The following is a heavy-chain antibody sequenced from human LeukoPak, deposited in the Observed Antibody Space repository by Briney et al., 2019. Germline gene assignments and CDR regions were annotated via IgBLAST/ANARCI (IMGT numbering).Heavy chain of an antibody. Sequence: PSETLSLTCTVSGGSITSSSYYWGWIRQPPGKGLEWIGSIYDSGSTYYNPSLKSRVTISVDKSKNQFSLKLRSVTAADTAVYYCARPAMGAFDPWGQGTLVTVPS. CDR3: ARPAMGAFDP. CDR1: GGSITSSSYY. J-gene: IGHJ5*02. V-gene: IGHV4-39*01. D-gene: IGHD5-18*01. CDR2: IYDSGST.